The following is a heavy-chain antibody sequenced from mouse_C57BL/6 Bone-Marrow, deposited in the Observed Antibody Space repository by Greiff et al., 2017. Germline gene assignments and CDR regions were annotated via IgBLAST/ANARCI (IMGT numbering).Heavy chain of an antibody. J-gene: IGHJ1*03. D-gene: IGHD1-1*01. Sequence: EVKLVESEGGLVQPGSSMKLSCTASGFTFSDYYMAWVRQVPEKGLEWVANINYDGSSTYYLDSLKSRFIISRDNAKNILYLQMSSLKSEDTATYYCARAFYDGSSYWYFDVRGTGATVTVSS. V-gene: IGHV5-16*01. CDR1: GFTFSDYY. CDR3: ARAFYDGSSYWYFDV. CDR2: INYDGSST.